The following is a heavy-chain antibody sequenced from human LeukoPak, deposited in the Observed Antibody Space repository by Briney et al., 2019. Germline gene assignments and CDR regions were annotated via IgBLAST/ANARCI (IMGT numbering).Heavy chain of an antibody. CDR3: AKTVGVNFFDY. CDR2: ISGSGVST. D-gene: IGHD1-26*01. Sequence: GGSLRLSCAASGFSFGTYAMSWVRRAPGKGLEWVSSISGSGVSTFYADSVKGRFTISRDNSKNTLYLQMHSLRGEATAMYYCAKTVGVNFFDYWGQGTLVTVSS. CDR1: GFSFGTYA. J-gene: IGHJ4*02. V-gene: IGHV3-23*01.